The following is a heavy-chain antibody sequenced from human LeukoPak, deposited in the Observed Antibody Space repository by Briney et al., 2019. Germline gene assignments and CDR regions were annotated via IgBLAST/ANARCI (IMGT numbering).Heavy chain of an antibody. CDR1: GFTFSNAC. CDR2: IKSKTDGGTT. CDR3: TTGGSVIMIREVITLFDY. J-gene: IGHJ4*02. D-gene: IGHD3-10*01. Sequence: TGGSLRLSCAASGFTFSNACMSWVRQAPGKGLEWVGRIKSKTDGGTTDYAAPVKGRFSISRDDSENTLYLQMNSLKTEDTALYYCTTGGSVIMIREVITLFDYWGQGTLVTVSS. V-gene: IGHV3-15*01.